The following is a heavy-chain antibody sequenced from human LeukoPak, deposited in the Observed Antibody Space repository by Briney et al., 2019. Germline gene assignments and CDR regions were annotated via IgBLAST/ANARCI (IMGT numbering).Heavy chain of an antibody. CDR2: IYYSGST. CDR1: GGSISSGGYS. V-gene: IGHV4-39*01. CDR3: ASLLTWRFV. J-gene: IGHJ4*02. Sequence: PSETLSLTCAVSGGSISSGGYSWSWIRQPPGKGLEWIGSIYYSGSTYYNPSLKSRVTISVDTSKNQFSLKLSSVTAADTAVYYCASLLTWRFVWGQGTLVTVSS. D-gene: IGHD3-16*01.